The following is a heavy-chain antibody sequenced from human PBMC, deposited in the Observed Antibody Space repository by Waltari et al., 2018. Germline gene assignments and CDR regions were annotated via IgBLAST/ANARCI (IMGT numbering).Heavy chain of an antibody. CDR1: GFTFSNFA. V-gene: IGHV3-23*01. Sequence: DVQLLDSGGGLVQPGGSLRLSCAASGFTFSNFAMTWVRPAPGKGREGVTVISDSGSDTYYAESVKGRFTVSRDNSKNTLYLQMNSLRAEDTAVYQCAKDSPFGDDWGQGTLVTVSS. CDR2: ISDSGSDT. D-gene: IGHD3-10*01. CDR3: AKDSPFGDD. J-gene: IGHJ4*02.